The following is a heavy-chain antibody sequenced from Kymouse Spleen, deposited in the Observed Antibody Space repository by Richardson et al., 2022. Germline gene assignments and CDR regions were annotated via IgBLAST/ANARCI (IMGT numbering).Heavy chain of an antibody. D-gene: IGHD6-13*01. Sequence: EVQLVESGGGLVKPGGSLRLSCAASGFTFSSYSMNWVRQAPGKGLEWVSSISSSSSYIYYADSVKGRFTISRDNAKNSLYLQMNSLRAEDTAVYYCARAAAGSYNWFDPWGQGTLVTVSS. CDR1: GFTFSSYS. CDR3: ARAAAGSYNWFDP. J-gene: IGHJ5*02. CDR2: ISSSSSYI. V-gene: IGHV3-21*03.